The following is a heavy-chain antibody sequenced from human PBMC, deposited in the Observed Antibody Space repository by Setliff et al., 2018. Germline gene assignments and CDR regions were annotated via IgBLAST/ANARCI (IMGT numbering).Heavy chain of an antibody. CDR2: IYHSGSA. CDR1: GDSISSGDYF. D-gene: IGHD1-26*01. CDR3: AREVGTSTSSDAFDV. J-gene: IGHJ3*01. Sequence: RLPETLSLTCTVSGDSISSGDYFWSWIRQPPGKGLEWIAYIYHSGSAYYNPSLKSRDTMSVDTSKNQFSLHLTSVTAADTAVYYCAREVGTSTSSDAFDVWGQGMMVTVSS. V-gene: IGHV4-30-4*08.